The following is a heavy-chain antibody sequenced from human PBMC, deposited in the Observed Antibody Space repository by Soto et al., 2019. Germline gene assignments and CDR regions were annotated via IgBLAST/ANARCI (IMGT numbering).Heavy chain of an antibody. CDR2: IYYSGST. J-gene: IGHJ4*02. V-gene: IGHV4-31*03. CDR1: GGSMTNGDYY. D-gene: IGHD1-26*01. CDR3: ARGELWRDY. Sequence: QVQLQESGPGLVKPSQTLSLTCTVSGGSMTNGDYYWSWIRQHPGQGLEWIGYIYYSGSTYYNPSLKSRVTMSVDTSKNQFSLKLNSVTAADTAVYYCARGELWRDYWGQGILVTVSS.